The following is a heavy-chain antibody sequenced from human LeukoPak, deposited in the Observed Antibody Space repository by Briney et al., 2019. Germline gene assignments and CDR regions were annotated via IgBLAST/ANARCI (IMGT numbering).Heavy chain of an antibody. CDR2: IYYSGST. CDR1: GGSINTYY. V-gene: IGHV4-59*01. J-gene: IGHJ4*02. Sequence: SETLSLTCSVSGGSINTYYWNWLRQPPGKGLEWIGYIYYSGSTNYNPSLKSRVTMSVDTSKNQISLNSTSVDAADTAVYYCAGYTSGRFFFDFWGQGALVTVSS. D-gene: IGHD3-10*01. CDR3: AGYTSGRFFFDF.